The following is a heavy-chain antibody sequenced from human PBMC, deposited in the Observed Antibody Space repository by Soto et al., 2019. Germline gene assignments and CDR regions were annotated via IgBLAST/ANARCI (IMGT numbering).Heavy chain of an antibody. CDR3: ARDLSSGYDSYYLDY. J-gene: IGHJ4*02. D-gene: IGHD3-22*01. CDR1: CYLISSGYY. CDR2: IDYSGKT. V-gene: IGHV4-38-2*02. Sequence: SETLSLTCSGSCYLISSGYYWGWVRQTPGKGLEWLGSIDYSGKTYKNPSLKSRVSASVDLSQNQFSLNLRSVTAADTTVYFRARDLSSGYDSYYLDYWGQGTLVTVSS.